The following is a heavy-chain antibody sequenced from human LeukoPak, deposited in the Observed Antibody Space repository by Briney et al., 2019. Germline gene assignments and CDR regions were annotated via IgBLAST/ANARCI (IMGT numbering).Heavy chain of an antibody. CDR2: ISSSSSYI. Sequence: GGSLRLSCAASGFTFSSYSMNWVRQAPGKGLEWVSSISSSSSYIYYADSVKGRFTISRDNAKNSLYLQMNSLRAEDTAVYYCARDVSAGEYSSLGDAFDIWGQGTMVTVSS. V-gene: IGHV3-21*01. CDR3: ARDVSAGEYSSLGDAFDI. CDR1: GFTFSSYS. J-gene: IGHJ3*02. D-gene: IGHD6-6*01.